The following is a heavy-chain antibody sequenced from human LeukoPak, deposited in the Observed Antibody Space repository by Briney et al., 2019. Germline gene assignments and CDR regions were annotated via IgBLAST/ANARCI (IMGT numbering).Heavy chain of an antibody. V-gene: IGHV3-7*01. CDR1: GFTIRNQW. D-gene: IGHD2/OR15-2a*01. CDR2: IKEEGREK. Sequence: GGSLRLSCEVSGFTIRNQWMSWVRQAPGKGLEWVANIKEEGREKYYVDSVKGRLTISRDNGKNSLYLQMNSLRVDDTALYYCVRDPFFSVPWGQGTLVTVSS. CDR3: VRDPFFSVP. J-gene: IGHJ5*02.